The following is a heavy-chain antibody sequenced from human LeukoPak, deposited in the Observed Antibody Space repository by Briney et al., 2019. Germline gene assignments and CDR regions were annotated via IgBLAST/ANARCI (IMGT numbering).Heavy chain of an antibody. Sequence: SETLSLTCTVSGGSISSGDYYWSWIRQPPGKGLEWIGYIYYSGSTYYNPSLKSRVTISVDTSKNQFSLKLSSATAADTAVYYCARDPAYGGNPGFDYWGQGTLVTVSS. J-gene: IGHJ4*02. V-gene: IGHV4-30-4*08. CDR3: ARDPAYGGNPGFDY. CDR2: IYYSGST. D-gene: IGHD4-23*01. CDR1: GGSISSGDYY.